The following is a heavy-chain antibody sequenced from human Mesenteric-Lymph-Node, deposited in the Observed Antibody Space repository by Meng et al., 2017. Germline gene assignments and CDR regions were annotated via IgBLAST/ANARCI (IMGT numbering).Heavy chain of an antibody. CDR1: GSTFSSNG. D-gene: IGHD3-9*01. CDR3: VDWEVNNY. CDR2: IKQDGSEK. V-gene: IGHV3-7*01. Sequence: GGSLRPSCAASGSTFSSNGMSWVRQAPGKGLEWVGNIKQDGSEKYYVDSVKGRFTISRDYAKNSLHLQMSSLRVEGTAVYYCVDWEVNNYWGQGTMVTVSS. J-gene: IGHJ4*02.